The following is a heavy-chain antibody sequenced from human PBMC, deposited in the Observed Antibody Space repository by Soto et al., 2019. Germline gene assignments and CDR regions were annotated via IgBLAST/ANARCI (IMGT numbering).Heavy chain of an antibody. V-gene: IGHV1-8*01. CDR1: GYTFTSYD. D-gene: IGHD2-2*01. CDR3: ARGRRDIVVVPAARRGRWFDP. J-gene: IGHJ5*02. CDR2: MNPNSGNT. Sequence: EASVKVSCKASGYTFTSYDINWVRQATGQGLEWMGWMNPNSGNTGYAQKFQGRVTMTRNTSISTAYMELSSLRSEDTAVYYCARGRRDIVVVPAARRGRWFDPWGQGTLVTVSS.